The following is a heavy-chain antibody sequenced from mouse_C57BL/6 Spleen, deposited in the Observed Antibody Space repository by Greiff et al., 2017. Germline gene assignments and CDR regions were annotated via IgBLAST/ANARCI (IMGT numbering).Heavy chain of an antibody. J-gene: IGHJ4*01. CDR1: GFSLTSYG. V-gene: IGHV2-2*01. Sequence: QVQLQQSGPGLVQPSQSLSITCTVSGFSLTSYGVHWVRQSPGKGLEWLGVIWSGGSTDYNAAFISRLSISKDNSKSQVFFKMNSLQADATAIYYCARDGYDDAMDYWGQGTSVTVSS. D-gene: IGHD2-2*01. CDR3: ARDGYDDAMDY. CDR2: IWSGGST.